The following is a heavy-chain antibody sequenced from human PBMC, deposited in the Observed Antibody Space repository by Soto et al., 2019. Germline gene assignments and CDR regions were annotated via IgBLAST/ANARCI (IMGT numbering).Heavy chain of an antibody. CDR3: ARDLAYCASGSCYAKWGS. D-gene: IGHD2-15*01. CDR1: GGTITSDDYH. CDR2: IYYSGT. Sequence: TLSLTCTVSGGTITSDDYHWTWIRQPPGKGLEWIGFIYYSGTYYNPSLRGRVTISVDTSKNEFSLKLSSVTAADTAVNYCARDLAYCASGSCYAKWGSWGQGTLVTVSS. V-gene: IGHV4-30-4*01. J-gene: IGHJ4*02.